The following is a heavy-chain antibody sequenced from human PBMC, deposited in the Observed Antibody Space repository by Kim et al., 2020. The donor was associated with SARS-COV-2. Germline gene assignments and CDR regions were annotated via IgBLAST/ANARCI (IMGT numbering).Heavy chain of an antibody. J-gene: IGHJ4*02. Sequence: SSTTYYADSVKCRFTISRDNAKNSLYLQMNSLRAEDTAVFYCVSGFGRPRWGQGSLVTVSS. V-gene: IGHV3-48*04. CDR3: VSGFGRPR. D-gene: IGHD3-10*01. CDR2: SSTT.